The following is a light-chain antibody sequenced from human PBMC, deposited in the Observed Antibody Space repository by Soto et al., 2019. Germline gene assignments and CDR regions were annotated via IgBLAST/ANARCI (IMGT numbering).Light chain of an antibody. CDR3: QQRSNFT. CDR2: DAS. Sequence: EIALTQSPATLSLSPGERATLSCRASQSVSSYLAWYQQKPGQAPRLLIYDASNRATGVPARFSGSGSGTDFTLTISSLEPEDFAVYYCQQRSNFTFGQGTRLEIK. V-gene: IGKV3-11*01. CDR1: QSVSSY. J-gene: IGKJ5*01.